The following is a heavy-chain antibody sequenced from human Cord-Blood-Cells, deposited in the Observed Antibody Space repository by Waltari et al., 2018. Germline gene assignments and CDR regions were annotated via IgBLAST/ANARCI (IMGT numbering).Heavy chain of an antibody. Sequence: QVQLVQSGAEVKKPGASVKVSCKVSGYTLTELSMHWVRQAPGKGLEWMGGFEPEDGETIDAQKFQCRVTMTEDTSTDTAYMELSSLRSEDTAVYYCATDSGGSYYFDYWGQGTLVTVSS. CDR3: ATDSGGSYYFDY. CDR2: FEPEDGET. J-gene: IGHJ4*02. V-gene: IGHV1-24*01. CDR1: GYTLTELS. D-gene: IGHD2-15*01.